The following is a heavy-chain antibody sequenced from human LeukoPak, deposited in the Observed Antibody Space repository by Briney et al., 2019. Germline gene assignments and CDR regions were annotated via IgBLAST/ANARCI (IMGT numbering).Heavy chain of an antibody. J-gene: IGHJ4*02. CDR3: AREIHIVVVVAAYDY. CDR1: GFTFSSYW. Sequence: GSLRLSCAASGFTFSSYWMSWVRQAPGKGLEWVANIKQDGSEKYYVDSVKGRFTISRDNAKNSLYLQMNSLRAEDTAVYYCAREIHIVVVVAAYDYWGQGTLVTVSS. V-gene: IGHV3-7*01. D-gene: IGHD2-15*01. CDR2: IKQDGSEK.